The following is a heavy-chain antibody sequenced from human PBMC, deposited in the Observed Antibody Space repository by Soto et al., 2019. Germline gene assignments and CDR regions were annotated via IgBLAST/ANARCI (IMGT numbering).Heavy chain of an antibody. J-gene: IGHJ3*02. V-gene: IGHV4-30-4*01. CDR1: GGSMNSHDYY. CDR3: ARGEVRGPFDI. CDR2: IHNSGST. Sequence: QEQLQESGPGLVKPSQTLSLTCTVSGGSMNSHDYYWSWIRQPPGKGLEWIGYIHNSGSTYYNPSPQSRLPISADTSTNQFSLRLNSVTAADPALYYCARGEVRGPFDIWCQGTMVTVSS. D-gene: IGHD3-10*01.